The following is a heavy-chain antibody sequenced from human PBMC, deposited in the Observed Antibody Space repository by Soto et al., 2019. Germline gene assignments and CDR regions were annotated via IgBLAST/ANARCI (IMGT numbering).Heavy chain of an antibody. V-gene: IGHV1-69*13. Sequence: SVKVSCKASGGTFSSYAISWVRQAPGQGLEWMGGIIPIFGTANYAQKFQGRVTITADESTSTAYMELSSLRSEDTAVYCCARGRLGYCSSTSCYTDTLFDYWGQGTLVTVSS. CDR3: ARGRLGYCSSTSCYTDTLFDY. D-gene: IGHD2-2*02. CDR2: IIPIFGTA. J-gene: IGHJ4*02. CDR1: GGTFSSYA.